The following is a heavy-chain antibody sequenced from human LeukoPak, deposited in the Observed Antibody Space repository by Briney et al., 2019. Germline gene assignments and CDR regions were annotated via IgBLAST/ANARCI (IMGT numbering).Heavy chain of an antibody. Sequence: PSETLSLTCTVSGGSISSYYWSWIRQPAGKGLEWIGRIYSRGSTNYNPSLQSRVTMSVDTSKNQISLKLNSVTAADTALYYCARDPMAGTFRAFDIWGQGTMVTVSS. D-gene: IGHD6-19*01. CDR3: ARDPMAGTFRAFDI. V-gene: IGHV4-4*07. CDR2: IYSRGST. J-gene: IGHJ3*02. CDR1: GGSISSYY.